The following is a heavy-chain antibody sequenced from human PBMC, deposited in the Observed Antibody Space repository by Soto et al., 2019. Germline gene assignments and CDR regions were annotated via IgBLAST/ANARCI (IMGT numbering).Heavy chain of an antibody. D-gene: IGHD3-3*01. V-gene: IGHV1-2*02. CDR1: GYPVTAYY. J-gene: IGHJ3*02. CDR2: INPATGAA. CDR3: ARGGGVGVAGSAAFDM. Sequence: QLHLVHSGAVVKKPGASVTVSCSASGYPVTAYYMHWVRQAPGRGLEWMGGINPATGAAKYTQTFQGRVTMARDPATSTVFMELGGLTSEDTAVFYWARGGGVGVAGSAAFDMWGQGTLVTVSS.